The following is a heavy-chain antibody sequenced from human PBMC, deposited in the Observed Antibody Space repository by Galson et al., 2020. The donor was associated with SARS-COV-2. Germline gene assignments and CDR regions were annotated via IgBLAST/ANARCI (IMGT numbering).Heavy chain of an antibody. CDR3: AIITESKFDP. J-gene: IGHJ5*02. CDR1: GFTFSNYA. V-gene: IGHV3-23*01. CDR2: ISASGGRP. Sequence: GGSLRLSCAASGFTFSNYAMSWVRQAPEKGLEWVSIISASGGRPFSADSVEGRFTISRDNSKNTLFLQMNSLRAEDSAVYYCAIITESKFDPGGQVTLVTVSS. D-gene: IGHD1-20*01.